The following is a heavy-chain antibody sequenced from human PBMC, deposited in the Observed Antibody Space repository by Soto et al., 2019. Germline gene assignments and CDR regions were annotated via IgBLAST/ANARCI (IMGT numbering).Heavy chain of an antibody. CDR3: ARGTYYYDSSGYYVDY. CDR1: GFTFSSYW. J-gene: IGHJ4*02. D-gene: IGHD3-22*01. Sequence: GGSLRLSCAASGFTFSSYWMSWVRQAPGKGLEWVANIKQDGSEKYYVDSVKGRFTISRDNAKNSLYLQMNSLRAEDTAVYYCARGTYYYDSSGYYVDYWGQGTLVTVSS. CDR2: IKQDGSEK. V-gene: IGHV3-7*01.